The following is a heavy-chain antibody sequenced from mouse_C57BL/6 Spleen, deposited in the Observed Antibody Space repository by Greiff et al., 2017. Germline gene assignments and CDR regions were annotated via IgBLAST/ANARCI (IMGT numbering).Heavy chain of an antibody. J-gene: IGHJ2*01. CDR2: ISDGGSYT. V-gene: IGHV5-4*01. CDR3: ARDRMGREDYFDY. D-gene: IGHD4-1*01. CDR1: GFTFSSYA. Sequence: EVMLVESGGGLVKPGGSLKLSCAASGFTFSSYAMSWVRQTPEKRLEWVATISDGGSYTYYPDNVKGRFTISRDNAKNNLYLQMSHLKSEDTAMYYCARDRMGREDYFDYWGQGTTLTVSS.